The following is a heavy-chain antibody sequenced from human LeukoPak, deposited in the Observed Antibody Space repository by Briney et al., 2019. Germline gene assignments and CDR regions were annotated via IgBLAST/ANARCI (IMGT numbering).Heavy chain of an antibody. D-gene: IGHD5-24*01. Sequence: GESLKISCDGSGYXFASYWICWVRQMPGKGLEWMGIIYPGDSDTRYSPSLQGQATISADKSITTAYLQWSSLKASDTGIYYCARRGDDYKFDYWGQGTLVTVSS. CDR3: ARRGDDYKFDY. V-gene: IGHV5-51*01. J-gene: IGHJ4*02. CDR1: GYXFASYW. CDR2: IYPGDSDT.